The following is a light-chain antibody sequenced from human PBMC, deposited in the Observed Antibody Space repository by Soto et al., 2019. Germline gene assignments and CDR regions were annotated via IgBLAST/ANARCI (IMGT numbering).Light chain of an antibody. Sequence: QSVLTQPASVSGSPGQATTISCTGTSSDVGTYNYVSWYQQHPGKAPKLMIYDVSNRPSGVSNRFSGSKSGNTASLTISGLQAEDEADYYCSSYTSRSTVLFGGGTKVTVL. CDR2: DVS. V-gene: IGLV2-14*03. CDR3: SSYTSRSTVL. J-gene: IGLJ2*01. CDR1: SSDVGTYNY.